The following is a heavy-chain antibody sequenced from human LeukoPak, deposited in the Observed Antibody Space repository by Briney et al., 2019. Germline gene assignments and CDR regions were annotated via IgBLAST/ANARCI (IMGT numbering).Heavy chain of an antibody. CDR2: ISGSGGST. CDR1: GFTFSSYA. Sequence: PGGSLRLSCAASGFTFSSYAMSWVRQAPGKGLEWVSAISGSGGSTYYADSVKGRFTISRDNSKNTLYLQMNSLRAEDTAVYYCAKDLASYYYDSSGYEKDYWGQGTLVTVSP. V-gene: IGHV3-23*01. CDR3: AKDLASYYYDSSGYEKDY. D-gene: IGHD3-22*01. J-gene: IGHJ4*02.